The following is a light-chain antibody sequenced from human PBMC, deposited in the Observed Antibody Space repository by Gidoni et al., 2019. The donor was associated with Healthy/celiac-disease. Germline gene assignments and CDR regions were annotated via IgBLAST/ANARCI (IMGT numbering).Light chain of an antibody. CDR1: QSISSY. V-gene: IGKV1-39*01. CDR3: QQSYSTPPT. J-gene: IGKJ1*01. CDR2: ASS. Sequence: DIQMTQSPSSLSASVGDRVTITCRASQSISSYLNWYQQKPGKAPKLLIYASSSLQSGVPSRFSGSGSVTDFTLTISSLQPEDFATYYCQQSYSTPPTFXQXTKVEIK.